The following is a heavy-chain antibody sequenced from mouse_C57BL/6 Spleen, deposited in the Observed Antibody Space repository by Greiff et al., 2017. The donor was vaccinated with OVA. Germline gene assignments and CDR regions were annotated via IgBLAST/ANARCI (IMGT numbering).Heavy chain of an antibody. CDR2: IDPSDSYT. D-gene: IGHD1-1*01. V-gene: IGHV1-50*01. CDR3: ARIYYYGSSPWYFDV. J-gene: IGHJ1*03. Sequence: QVQLQQPGAELVKPGASVKLSCKASGYTFTSYWMQWVKQRPGQGLEWIGEIDPSDSYTNYNQKFKGKATLTVDTSSSTAYMQLSSLTSEDSAVYYCARIYYYGSSPWYFDVWGTGTTVTVSS. CDR1: GYTFTSYW.